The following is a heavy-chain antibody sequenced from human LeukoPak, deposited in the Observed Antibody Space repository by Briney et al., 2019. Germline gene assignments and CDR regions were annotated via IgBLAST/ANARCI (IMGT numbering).Heavy chain of an antibody. D-gene: IGHD6-6*01. CDR2: IRSKANSYAT. J-gene: IGHJ6*03. CDR3: TTWSSSSDETKYYYYYYYMDV. V-gene: IGHV3-73*01. Sequence: PGGSLKLSCAASGFTFSGSAMHWVRQASGKGLEWVGRIRSKANSYATAYAAPVKGRFTISRDDSKNTLYLQMNSLKTEDTAVYYCTTWSSSSDETKYYYYYYYMDVWGKGTTVTVSS. CDR1: GFTFSGSA.